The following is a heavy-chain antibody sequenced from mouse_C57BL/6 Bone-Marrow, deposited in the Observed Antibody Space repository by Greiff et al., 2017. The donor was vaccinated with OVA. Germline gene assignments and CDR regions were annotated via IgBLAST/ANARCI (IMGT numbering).Heavy chain of an antibody. J-gene: IGHJ1*03. CDR2: IYPGNSDT. Sequence: EVQLQQSGTVLARPGASVKMSCKTSGYTFTSYWMHWVKQRPGQGLEWIGAIYPGNSDTSYNQKFKGKAKLTAVTSASTAYMELSSLTNEDSAVYYCTRRGIYEGYYGWYFDVWGTGTTVTVSS. D-gene: IGHD2-3*01. CDR3: TRRGIYEGYYGWYFDV. CDR1: GYTFTSYW. V-gene: IGHV1-5*01.